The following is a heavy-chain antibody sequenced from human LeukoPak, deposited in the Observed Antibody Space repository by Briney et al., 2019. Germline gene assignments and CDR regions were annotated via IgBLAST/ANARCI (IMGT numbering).Heavy chain of an antibody. CDR2: ISSSSIYE. V-gene: IGHV3-21*01. CDR1: GFIFSDYS. J-gene: IGHJ6*02. Sequence: GGSLRLSCAASGFIFSDYSMNWVRKAPGKGLEWVASISSSSIYEYHADSVKGRFTISRDNPKNSLFLLMNSLRAEDTAQYYCARGSNYYYYLNDVWDQGTTVTAS. CDR3: ARGSNYYYYLNDV.